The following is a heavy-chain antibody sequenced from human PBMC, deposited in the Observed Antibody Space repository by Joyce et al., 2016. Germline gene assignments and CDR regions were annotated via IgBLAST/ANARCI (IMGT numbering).Heavy chain of an antibody. CDR1: GYSFTSHW. J-gene: IGHJ5*02. V-gene: IGHV5-10-1*03. CDR2: IDPRDSYT. Sequence: EVQLVQSGAEVKKPGESLRISCKGSGYSFTSHWISWVRQMPGKGLEWMGRIDPRDSYTDYSPSFEGHVTISFDKTISAAYLQWSSLRASDTAIYYCARHVTDWFDPWGQGTLVTVSS. D-gene: IGHD3-10*02. CDR3: ARHVTDWFDP.